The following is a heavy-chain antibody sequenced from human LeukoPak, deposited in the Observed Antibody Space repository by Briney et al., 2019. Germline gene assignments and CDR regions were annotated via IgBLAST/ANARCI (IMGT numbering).Heavy chain of an antibody. CDR3: ARKSGNYVYWFDP. CDR2: INTNTGNP. D-gene: IGHD4-11*01. CDR1: GYTFTGYY. Sequence: ASVKVSCKASGYTFTGYYMHWVRQAPGQGLEWMGWINTNTGNPTYAQGFTGRFVFSLDTSVSTAYLQISSLKAEDTAVYYCARKSGNYVYWFDPWGQGTLVTVSS. J-gene: IGHJ5*02. V-gene: IGHV7-4-1*02.